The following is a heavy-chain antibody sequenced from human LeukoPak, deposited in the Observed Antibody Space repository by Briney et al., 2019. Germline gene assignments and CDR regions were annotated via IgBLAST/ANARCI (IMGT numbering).Heavy chain of an antibody. CDR3: ARDFNYCSGGSCYDVYDI. D-gene: IGHD2-15*01. CDR2: INPDGSDT. J-gene: IGHJ3*02. Sequence: PGGSLRLSCAASTFTFSSDWMHWVLQAPGKGLVWVSRINPDGSDTTYADSVKGRFTISRDNAKDTLYLQMNSLRAEDTAVYYCARDFNYCSGGSCYDVYDIWGQGTMVTVSS. V-gene: IGHV3-74*01. CDR1: TFTFSSDW.